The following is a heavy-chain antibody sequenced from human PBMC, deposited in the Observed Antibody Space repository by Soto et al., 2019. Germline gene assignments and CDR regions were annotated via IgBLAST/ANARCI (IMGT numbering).Heavy chain of an antibody. CDR3: AKEGRGSSWYGGNY. D-gene: IGHD6-13*01. CDR2: IYYNGAT. V-gene: IGHV4-39*01. CDR1: GGSISTSNFY. Sequence: QVQLQESGPGLVKPSETLSLTCTVSGGSISTSNFYWGWIRQPPGKGLEWIATIYYNGATQYNPSRKDRGTIAVDTSKNQFSLKLNSVTAADTAVYYCAKEGRGSSWYGGNYWGQGILVTVSS. J-gene: IGHJ4*02.